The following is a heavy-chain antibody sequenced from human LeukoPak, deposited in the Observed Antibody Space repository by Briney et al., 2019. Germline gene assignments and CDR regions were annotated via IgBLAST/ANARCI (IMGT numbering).Heavy chain of an antibody. D-gene: IGHD3-9*01. CDR2: ISGSGGST. Sequence: PGGSLRLSCAASGFTFSSYAMSWVRQAPGKGLEWVSAISGSGGSTYYADSVKGRFTISRDNSKNTLYLQMNSLRAEDTAVYYCAKDMVSGRRSRYYDILTGYYCWGQGTLVTVSS. J-gene: IGHJ4*02. CDR1: GFTFSSYA. CDR3: AKDMVSGRRSRYYDILTGYYC. V-gene: IGHV3-23*01.